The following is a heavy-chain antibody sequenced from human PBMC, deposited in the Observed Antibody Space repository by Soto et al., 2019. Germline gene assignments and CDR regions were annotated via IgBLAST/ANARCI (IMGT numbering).Heavy chain of an antibody. CDR3: AKSYRSRDITTNAYYYGMDV. J-gene: IGHJ6*02. V-gene: IGHV3-30*18. Sequence: PXVSLRLSCAASGFTVSSYGMHWVRQAPGKGLEWVAVISYDGSNKYYADSVKGRFTISRDNSKNTLYLQMNSLRAEDTAVYYCAKSYRSRDITTNAYYYGMDVWAQGTTVTVSS. CDR1: GFTVSSYG. CDR2: ISYDGSNK. D-gene: IGHD6-13*01.